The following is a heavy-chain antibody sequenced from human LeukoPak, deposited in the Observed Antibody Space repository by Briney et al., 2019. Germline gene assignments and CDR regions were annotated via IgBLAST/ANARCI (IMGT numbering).Heavy chain of an antibody. V-gene: IGHV3-23*01. Sequence: GGSLRLSCAASGFTFSSYAMSWVRQAPGKGLEWVSAISGSGGSTYYADSVKGRFTISRDNSKNTLYLQMNSLRAEDTAVYYCAKSRYGSSWERAEYFQHWGQGTLVTVSS. J-gene: IGHJ1*01. CDR1: GFTFSSYA. CDR3: AKSRYGSSWERAEYFQH. CDR2: ISGSGGST. D-gene: IGHD6-13*01.